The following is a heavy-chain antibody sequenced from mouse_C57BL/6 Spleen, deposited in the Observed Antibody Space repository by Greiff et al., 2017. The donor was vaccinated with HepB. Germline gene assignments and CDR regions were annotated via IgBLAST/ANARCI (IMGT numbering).Heavy chain of an antibody. CDR3: ARGYHGNSNFDY. V-gene: IGHV1-82*01. D-gene: IGHD2-1*01. Sequence: QVQLKESGPELVKPGASVKISCKASGYAFSSSWMNWVKQRPGKGLEWIGRIYPGDGDTNYNGKFKGKATLTADKSSSTAYMQLSSLTSEDSAVYFFARGYHGNSNFDYWGQGTTLTVSS. J-gene: IGHJ2*01. CDR2: IYPGDGDT. CDR1: GYAFSSSW.